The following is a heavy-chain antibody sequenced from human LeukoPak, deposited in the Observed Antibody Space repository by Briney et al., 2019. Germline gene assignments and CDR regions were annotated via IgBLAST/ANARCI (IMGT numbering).Heavy chain of an antibody. CDR3: ASLLWFGELYSP. V-gene: IGHV3-21*01. D-gene: IGHD3-10*01. CDR1: GFTFSSYS. J-gene: IGHJ5*02. CDR2: ISSSSSYI. Sequence: GGSLRLSCAASGFTFSSYSMNWVRQAPGKGLEWVSSISSSSSYIYYADSVKGRFTISRDNAKNSLYLQMNSLRAEDTAVYYCASLLWFGELYSPWGQGTLVTVSP.